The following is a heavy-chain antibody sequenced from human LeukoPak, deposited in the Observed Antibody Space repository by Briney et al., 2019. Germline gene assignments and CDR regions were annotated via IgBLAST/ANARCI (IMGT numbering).Heavy chain of an antibody. D-gene: IGHD4-17*01. CDR3: AREAYGDFDY. J-gene: IGHJ4*02. CDR1: GFTFSSYS. Sequence: GGSLRLSCAASGFTFSSYSMNWVRQDPGQGLEWVSYISSSSSPIYFADSVKGRFTISRDNAKNSLYLQMNSLRAEDTAVYYCAREAYGDFDYWGQGTLVTVST. V-gene: IGHV3-48*01. CDR2: ISSSSSPI.